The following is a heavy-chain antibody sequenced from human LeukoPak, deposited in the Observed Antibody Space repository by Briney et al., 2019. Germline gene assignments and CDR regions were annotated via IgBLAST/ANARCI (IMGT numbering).Heavy chain of an antibody. CDR2: IYYSGST. D-gene: IGHD3-3*01. J-gene: IGHJ3*02. V-gene: IGHV4-59*12. CDR1: GGSISSYY. Sequence: SETLSLTCTVSGGSISSYYWSWIRQPPGKGLEWIGYIYYSGSTYYNPSLKSRVTISVDTSKNQFSLKLSSVTAADTAVYYCARDWWSGKNYDFWSGYSSNAFDIWGQGTMVTVSS. CDR3: ARDWWSGKNYDFWSGYSSNAFDI.